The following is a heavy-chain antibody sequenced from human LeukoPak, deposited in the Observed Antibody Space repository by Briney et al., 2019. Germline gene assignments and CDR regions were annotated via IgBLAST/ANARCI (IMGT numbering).Heavy chain of an antibody. CDR2: INPNGGGT. D-gene: IGHD6-19*01. Sequence: GASVKVSCKTSGYTYIGHYIHWVRQGPGQGLEWMGWINPNGGGTNYAQNFQGRFTMTRDTSISTAYMELSSLTSDGTAVYYCARGLWLTDYWGQGTLVTVSS. V-gene: IGHV1-2*02. CDR1: GYTYIGHY. J-gene: IGHJ4*02. CDR3: ARGLWLTDY.